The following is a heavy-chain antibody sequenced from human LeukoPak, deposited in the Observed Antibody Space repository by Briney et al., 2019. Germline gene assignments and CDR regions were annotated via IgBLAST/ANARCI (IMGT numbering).Heavy chain of an antibody. J-gene: IGHJ4*02. D-gene: IGHD6-19*01. CDR2: INRDGSQK. Sequence: GGSLRLSCAASGFSLSGYWMTWVRQAPGKGLEWVANINRDGSQKNHVDSVQGRFTISRDNAKNSLYLQMNSLTAEDTAVYYCARDLHPSGWSDFDYWGQGTLVTVSS. CDR1: GFSLSGYW. V-gene: IGHV3-7*01. CDR3: ARDLHPSGWSDFDY.